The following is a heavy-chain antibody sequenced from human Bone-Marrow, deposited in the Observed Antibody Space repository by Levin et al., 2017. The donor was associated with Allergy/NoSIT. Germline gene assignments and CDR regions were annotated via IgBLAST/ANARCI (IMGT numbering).Heavy chain of an antibody. CDR3: ARAADVGRYSSNRVGYYFDY. Sequence: SETLSLTCTVSGGSISSYYWSWIRQPPGKGLEWIGYIYYSGSTNYNPSLKSRVTISVDTSKNQFSLKLSSVTAADTAVYYCARAADVGRYSSNRVGYYFDYWGQGTLVTVSS. CDR2: IYYSGST. D-gene: IGHD6-13*01. CDR1: GGSISSYY. V-gene: IGHV4-59*01. J-gene: IGHJ4*02.